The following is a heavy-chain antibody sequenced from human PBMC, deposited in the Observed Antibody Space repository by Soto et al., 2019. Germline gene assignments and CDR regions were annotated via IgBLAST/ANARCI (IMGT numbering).Heavy chain of an antibody. CDR2: ISYDGSNK. D-gene: IGHD3-16*01. V-gene: IGHV3-30-3*01. Sequence: GGSLSLSCAASGFTFSSYAMHWVRQAPGKGLEWVAVISYDGSNKYYADSVKGRFTISRDNSKNTLYLQMNSLRAEDTVVDYFASGGVRYRAAFDVWGQGTMVTVSS. J-gene: IGHJ3*01. CDR3: ASGGVRYRAAFDV. CDR1: GFTFSSYA.